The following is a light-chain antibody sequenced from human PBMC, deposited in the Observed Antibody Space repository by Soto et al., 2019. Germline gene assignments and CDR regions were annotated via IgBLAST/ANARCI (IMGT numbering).Light chain of an antibody. CDR3: QQRDYTPCT. V-gene: IGKV1-39*01. CDR1: QSIISY. CDR2: AAS. Sequence: DIQMTQSPSSLSASVGDRVTITCRASQSIISYLNWYQQKPGKDPKLLIYAASSLQSGVPSRCSGSGSGTDVTITISSLQPEDFSTYYCQQRDYTPCTFGQGTKVDIK. J-gene: IGKJ1*01.